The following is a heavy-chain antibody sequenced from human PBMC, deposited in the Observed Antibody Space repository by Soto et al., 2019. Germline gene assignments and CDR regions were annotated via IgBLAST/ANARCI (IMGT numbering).Heavy chain of an antibody. V-gene: IGHV1-8*01. Sequence: QVQLVQSGAEVKKPGASVKVSCKASGYTFTSYDINWVRQATGQGLEWMGWMNPNSGNTGYAQKFQGRATMTRNTAISTAYMELSSLRSEDTAVYYCARGEWGVKSYYYYGMDVWGQGTTVTVSS. J-gene: IGHJ6*02. CDR3: ARGEWGVKSYYYYGMDV. CDR2: MNPNSGNT. D-gene: IGHD3-10*01. CDR1: GYTFTSYD.